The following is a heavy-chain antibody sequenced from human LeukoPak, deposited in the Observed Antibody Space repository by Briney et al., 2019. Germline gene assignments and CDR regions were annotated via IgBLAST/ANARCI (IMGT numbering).Heavy chain of an antibody. V-gene: IGHV5-51*01. CDR1: GYSFTSYC. CDR3: ARADCSGGSCYSFDY. J-gene: IGHJ4*02. Sequence: PGESLKISCKGSGYSFTSYCIGWVRQMPGKGLEWMGIIYPGDSDTRYSPSFQGQVTISADKSISTAYLQWSSLKASDTAMYYCARADCSGGSCYSFDYWGQGTLVTVSS. D-gene: IGHD2-15*01. CDR2: IYPGDSDT.